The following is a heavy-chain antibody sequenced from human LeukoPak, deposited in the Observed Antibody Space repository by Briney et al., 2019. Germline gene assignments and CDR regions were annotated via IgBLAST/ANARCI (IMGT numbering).Heavy chain of an antibody. CDR2: ISGSGGST. J-gene: IGHJ4*02. D-gene: IGHD3-10*01. CDR1: GFTFSSYA. CDR3: AKTSDYYGSGSYDY. Sequence: GGSLRLSCAASGFTFSSYAMTWVRQAPGKGLDWVSAISGSGGSTYYADSVKGRFTISRDNSKNTLYLQMNSLRAEGTAVYYCAKTSDYYGSGSYDYWGQGTLVTVSS. V-gene: IGHV3-23*01.